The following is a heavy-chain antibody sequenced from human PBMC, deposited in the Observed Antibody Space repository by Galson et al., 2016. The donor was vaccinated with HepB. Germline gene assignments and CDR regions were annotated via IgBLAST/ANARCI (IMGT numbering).Heavy chain of an antibody. J-gene: IGHJ4*02. CDR1: GVTFSMHW. CDR3: VSPYSDYWSGDYNGY. CDR2: INQAGSQK. D-gene: IGHD3-3*01. V-gene: IGHV3-7*03. Sequence: SLRLSCAVSGVTFSMHWMSWVRQAPGKGLEWVANINQAGSQKNYMDSVKGRFTVSRDNAKNSLDLQMNSLRAEDTAVYYCVSPYSDYWSGDYNGYWGQGTLVTVSA.